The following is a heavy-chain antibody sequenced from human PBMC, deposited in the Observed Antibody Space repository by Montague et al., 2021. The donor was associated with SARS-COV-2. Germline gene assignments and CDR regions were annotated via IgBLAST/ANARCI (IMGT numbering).Heavy chain of an antibody. CDR3: AHTKAPAGDRWFDP. V-gene: IGHV2-5*02. D-gene: IGHD6-13*01. Sequence: PALVKPTQTLTLTCTFSGFSLSTRGVGVGWIRQPPGKALEWLALIYWDDDERYSPSLESRLTFSKDNSKNQVVLTMTKMAPVDTATYYCAHTKAPAGDRWFDPWGQGTPVTVSS. J-gene: IGHJ5*02. CDR1: GFSLSTRGVG. CDR2: IYWDDDE.